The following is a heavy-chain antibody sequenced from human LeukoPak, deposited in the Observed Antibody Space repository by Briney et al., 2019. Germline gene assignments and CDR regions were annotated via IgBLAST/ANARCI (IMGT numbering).Heavy chain of an antibody. CDR1: GGSISSSSYY. Sequence: SETLSLTCTVSGGSISSSSYYWGWIRQPRGKGLEWIGSIYYSGSTYYNPSLKSRVTISVDTSKNQFSLKLSSVTAADTAMYYCAREKIGTGTVLGKDYYYMDVWGKGTTVTVSS. CDR2: IYYSGST. J-gene: IGHJ6*03. D-gene: IGHD3-16*01. V-gene: IGHV4-39*07. CDR3: AREKIGTGTVLGKDYYYMDV.